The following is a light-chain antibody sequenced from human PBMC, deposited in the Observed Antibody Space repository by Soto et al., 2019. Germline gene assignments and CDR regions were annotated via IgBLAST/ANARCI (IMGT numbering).Light chain of an antibody. Sequence: DIQMTQSPSSLSASVGDRVTITCRASQSISSYLNWYQQKPGKAPKLLIYAASSVQSGVPSRFSGSGSGIYFTLTISSLQPEDVSTYYCQHSYSTPRTFGQGTKLEIK. CDR1: QSISSY. V-gene: IGKV1-39*01. J-gene: IGKJ2*01. CDR2: AAS. CDR3: QHSYSTPRT.